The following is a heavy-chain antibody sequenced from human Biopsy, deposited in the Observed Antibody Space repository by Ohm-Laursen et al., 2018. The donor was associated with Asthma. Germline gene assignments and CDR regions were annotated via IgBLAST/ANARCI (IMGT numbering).Heavy chain of an antibody. CDR3: ARVDTIFGVVIPIYYYYGMDV. D-gene: IGHD3-3*01. CDR1: GFTFSSYS. Sequence: LSCAAPGFTFSSYSMNWVRQAPGKGLEWVSSISSSSSYIYYADSVKGRFTISRDNAKNSLYLQMNSLRAEDTAVYYCARVDTIFGVVIPIYYYYGMDVWGQGTTVTVSS. J-gene: IGHJ6*02. V-gene: IGHV3-21*01. CDR2: ISSSSSYI.